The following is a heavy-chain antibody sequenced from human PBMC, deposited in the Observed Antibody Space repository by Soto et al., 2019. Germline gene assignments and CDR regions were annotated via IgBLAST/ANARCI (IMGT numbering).Heavy chain of an antibody. V-gene: IGHV1-45*02. D-gene: IGHD1-7*01. CDR1: GYTFTYRY. CDR3: ATKRVNWNYGGNDAFDI. CDR2: ITPFNGNT. Sequence: GASVKVSCKASGYTFTYRYLHWVRQAPGQALEWMGWITPFNGNTNYAQKFQDRVTITRDRSMSTAYMELSSLRSEDTAMYYCATKRVNWNYGGNDAFDIWGQGTMVTLSS. J-gene: IGHJ3*02.